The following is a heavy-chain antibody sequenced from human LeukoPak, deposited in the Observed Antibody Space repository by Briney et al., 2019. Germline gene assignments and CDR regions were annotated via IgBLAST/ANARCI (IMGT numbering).Heavy chain of an antibody. CDR2: IGGNSIST. D-gene: IGHD1-7*01. CDR3: ARAKKSGTSESRLDY. J-gene: IGHJ4*02. V-gene: IGHV3-23*01. CDR1: GFILNSYA. Sequence: GGSLRLSCAASGFILNSYAMSWVRQAPGKGLEWVSAIGGNSISTFYADSVKGRLTISRDNAKNTLYLQMNSLRAEDTAVYYCARAKKSGTSESRLDYWGQGTLVTVSS.